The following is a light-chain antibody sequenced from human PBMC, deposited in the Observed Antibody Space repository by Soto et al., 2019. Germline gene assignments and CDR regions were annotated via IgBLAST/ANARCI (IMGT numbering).Light chain of an antibody. V-gene: IGKV3-11*01. CDR1: QSVSSY. CDR3: QHRSNWPLT. CDR2: DAS. J-gene: IGKJ4*01. Sequence: EIVLTQSPATLSLSPGERATLSCRASQSVSSYLAWYQQRPCQAPRLLIYDASNRPPGIPARFSGSGSGTDFTLTVSSLEPEDFAVYYCQHRSNWPLTFVGGTRVEIK.